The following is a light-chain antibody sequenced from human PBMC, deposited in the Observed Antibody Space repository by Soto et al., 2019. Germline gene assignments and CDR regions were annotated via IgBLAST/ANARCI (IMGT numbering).Light chain of an antibody. CDR1: SSDVGDYNY. J-gene: IGLJ2*01. V-gene: IGLV2-23*01. Sequence: QSAPTQPPSASGSPGQSVTIPCTGTSSDVGDYNYVSWYQQHPGKVPKLLIYEGSKRPSGVSNRFSGSKSGNTASQTISGLQAEDYADYYCCAYAGSSTDVVFGGGTKLTVL. CDR2: EGS. CDR3: CAYAGSSTDVV.